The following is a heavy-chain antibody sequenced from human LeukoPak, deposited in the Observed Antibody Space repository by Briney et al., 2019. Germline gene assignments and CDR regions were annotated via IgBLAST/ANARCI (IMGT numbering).Heavy chain of an antibody. D-gene: IGHD3-22*01. V-gene: IGHV3-30*18. CDR1: GFTFSSYG. J-gene: IGHJ4*02. Sequence: GRSLRLSCAASGFTFSSYGMHWVRQAPGKGLEWVAVISYDGSNKYYADSVKGRFTISRDNSKNTLYLQMNSLRAEDTAVYYCAKDMIVVVKAYYFDYWGQGTLVTVSS. CDR3: AKDMIVVVKAYYFDY. CDR2: ISYDGSNK.